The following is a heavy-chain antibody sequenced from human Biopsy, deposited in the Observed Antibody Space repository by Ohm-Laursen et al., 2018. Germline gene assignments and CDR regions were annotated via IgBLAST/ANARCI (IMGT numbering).Heavy chain of an antibody. D-gene: IGHD2-15*01. V-gene: IGHV3-9*01. Sequence: SLRLSCAASGFIFDDYAMHWVRQAPGKGLEWVSSITWNSGTIDYADSVKGRFTISRDNAKNSLYLQMNSLRAGDTALYYCARARVAIRYFDIWGRGTLVTVSS. J-gene: IGHJ2*01. CDR3: ARARVAIRYFDI. CDR2: ITWNSGTI. CDR1: GFIFDDYA.